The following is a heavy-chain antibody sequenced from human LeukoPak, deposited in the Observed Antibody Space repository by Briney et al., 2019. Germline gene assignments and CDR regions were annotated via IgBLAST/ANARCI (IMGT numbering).Heavy chain of an antibody. CDR3: ARGSSFTIFGVVINYYFDY. CDR1: GFTFSSYS. Sequence: GGSLRLSCAASGFTFSSYSMDWVRQAPGKGLEWVSSISSSSSYIYYADSVKGRFTISRDNAKNSLYLQMNSLRAEDTAVYYCARGSSFTIFGVVINYYFDYWGQGTLVTVSS. D-gene: IGHD3-3*01. V-gene: IGHV3-21*01. CDR2: ISSSSSYI. J-gene: IGHJ4*02.